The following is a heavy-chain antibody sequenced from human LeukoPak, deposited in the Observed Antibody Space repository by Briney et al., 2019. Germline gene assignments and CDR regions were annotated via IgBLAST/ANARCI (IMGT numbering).Heavy chain of an antibody. CDR3: ARHEFNYYDSSGHFDY. D-gene: IGHD3-22*01. Sequence: SETLSLTCTVSGGSISSYYWSWIRQPAGKGLEWIGYIYYSGSTNYNPSLKSRVTISVDTSKNQFSLKLSSVTAADTAVYYCARHEFNYYDSSGHFDYWGQGTLVTVSS. CDR2: IYYSGST. CDR1: GGSISSYY. V-gene: IGHV4-59*08. J-gene: IGHJ4*02.